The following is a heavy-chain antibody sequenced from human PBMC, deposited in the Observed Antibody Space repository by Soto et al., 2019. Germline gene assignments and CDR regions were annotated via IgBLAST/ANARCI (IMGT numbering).Heavy chain of an antibody. CDR2: IYYSGST. CDR3: ARSGSGWFDP. D-gene: IGHD1-1*01. V-gene: IGHV4-39*01. J-gene: IGHJ5*02. CDR1: GGSISSSSYY. Sequence: QLQLQESGPGLVKPSETLSLTCTVSGGSISSSSYYWGWIRQPPGKGLEWIGSIYYSGSTYYNPALTSRVTISVDTSKNQFSLKLSSVTAADTAVYYCARSGSGWFDPWGQGTLVTVSS.